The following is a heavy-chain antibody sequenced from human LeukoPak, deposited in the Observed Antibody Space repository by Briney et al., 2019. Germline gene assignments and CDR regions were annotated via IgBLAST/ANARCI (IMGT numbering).Heavy chain of an antibody. CDR3: ARHRDYYET. D-gene: IGHD3-22*01. CDR1: GASINNNF. J-gene: IGHJ4*01. V-gene: IGHV4-59*08. Sequence: PSETLSLTCTVSGASINNNFWTWIRQPPGKGLEWIGYIYSSGSANYNPSLKSRVIISGDTSKNQISLNLTSVTAADTAVYFCARHRDYYETWGHGTLVTVSS. CDR2: IYSSGSA.